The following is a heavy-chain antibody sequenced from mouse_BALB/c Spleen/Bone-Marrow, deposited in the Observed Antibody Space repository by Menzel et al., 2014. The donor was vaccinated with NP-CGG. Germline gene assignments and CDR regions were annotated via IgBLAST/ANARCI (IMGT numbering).Heavy chain of an antibody. CDR1: GFSLTSYG. J-gene: IGHJ3*01. V-gene: IGHV2-9*02. CDR2: IWAGGST. Sequence: VKLQESGPGLVAPSQSPSITCTVSGFSLTSYGVHWVRQPPGKGLEWLGVIWAGGSTNYNSALMSRLSISKDNSKSQVFLKMNSLQTDDTAMYYCARDGATATLAYWGQGTLVTVFA. D-gene: IGHD1-2*01. CDR3: ARDGATATLAY.